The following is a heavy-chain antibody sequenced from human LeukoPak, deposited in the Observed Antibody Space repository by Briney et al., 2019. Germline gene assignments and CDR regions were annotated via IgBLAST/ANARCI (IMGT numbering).Heavy chain of an antibody. D-gene: IGHD3-3*01. Sequence: ASVTVSCTASGGTFSSYAISWVRQAPGQGLEWMGGIIPIFGTANYAQKFQGRVAITADESTSTAYMGLSSLTSEDTAVYYCARGVSPFSETFDYSGQGTLVTVSS. CDR3: ARGVSPFSETFDY. CDR1: GGTFSSYA. CDR2: IIPIFGTA. V-gene: IGHV1-69*13. J-gene: IGHJ4*02.